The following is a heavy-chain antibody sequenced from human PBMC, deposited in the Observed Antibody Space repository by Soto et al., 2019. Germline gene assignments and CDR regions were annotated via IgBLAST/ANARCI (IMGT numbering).Heavy chain of an antibody. J-gene: IGHJ6*02. D-gene: IGHD6-13*01. CDR2: MNPNSGNT. CDR1: GYTFTSYD. CDR3: ARGSSSSWYYYGMDV. V-gene: IGHV1-8*01. Sequence: QVQLVQSGAEVKKPGASVKVSCKASGYTFTSYDINWVRQATGQGLEWMGWMNPNSGNTGYAQKFQGRVTMTRNTSISTAYMELNSLRSEDTAVYDCARGSSSSWYYYGMDVWGQGTTVTVSS.